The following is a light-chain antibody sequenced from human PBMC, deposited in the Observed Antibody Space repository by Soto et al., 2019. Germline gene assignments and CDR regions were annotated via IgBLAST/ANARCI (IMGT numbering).Light chain of an antibody. Sequence: ETVLTQSPGTLYFSPGERATLSCRASQSVGNSHVAWYQQRRGLPPRLLIYGASNRATGIPDRFSGSGSGADFTLTISRLEPEYFAVYFCQQYGNSPPGTFGQGTLL. CDR2: GAS. CDR1: QSVGNSH. CDR3: QQYGNSPPGT. V-gene: IGKV3-20*01. J-gene: IGKJ5*01.